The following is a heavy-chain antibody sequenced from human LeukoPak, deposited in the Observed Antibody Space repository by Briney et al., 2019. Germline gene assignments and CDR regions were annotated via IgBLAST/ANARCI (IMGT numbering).Heavy chain of an antibody. CDR1: GYTFTSYY. Sequence: ASVKVSCKASGYTFTSYYMHWVRQAPGQGLEWMGIINPSGGSTSYAQKFQGRVTMTRDTSTSTVYMELSSLRSEDTAVYYCARDGSSYYDSSGYYYYYYMDVWGKGTTVTISS. D-gene: IGHD3-22*01. CDR2: INPSGGST. V-gene: IGHV1-46*01. J-gene: IGHJ6*03. CDR3: ARDGSSYYDSSGYYYYYYMDV.